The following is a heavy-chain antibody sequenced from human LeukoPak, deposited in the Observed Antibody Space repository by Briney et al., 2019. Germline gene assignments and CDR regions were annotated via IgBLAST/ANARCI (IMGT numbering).Heavy chain of an antibody. Sequence: ETLSLTCAVSSYSISSGYYWGWSRQPPGKGVEWIASIYHSGSTYYNQSLKRRVTISVDTSKKKFYMKMSSVTAADTAVYYCARLYCSSTSCSGFLDSRFDPWGQGTLVTVSS. D-gene: IGHD2-2*01. CDR3: ARLYCSSTSCSGFLDSRFDP. V-gene: IGHV4-38-2*01. CDR1: SYSISSGYY. CDR2: IYHSGST. J-gene: IGHJ5*02.